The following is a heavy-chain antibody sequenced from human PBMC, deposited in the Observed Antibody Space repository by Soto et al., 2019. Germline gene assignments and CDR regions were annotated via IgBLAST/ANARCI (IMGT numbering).Heavy chain of an antibody. J-gene: IGHJ4*02. CDR1: GGSISSGDYY. CDR3: ARVDTSSYYDFWSGKRENYYFDY. D-gene: IGHD3-3*01. V-gene: IGHV4-30-4*01. Sequence: SETLSLTCTVSGGSISSGDYYWSWIRQPPGKGLEWIGYIYYSGSTYYNPSLKSRVTISVDTSKNQFSLKLSSVTAADTAVYYCARVDTSSYYDFWSGKRENYYFDYWGQGTLVTVSS. CDR2: IYYSGST.